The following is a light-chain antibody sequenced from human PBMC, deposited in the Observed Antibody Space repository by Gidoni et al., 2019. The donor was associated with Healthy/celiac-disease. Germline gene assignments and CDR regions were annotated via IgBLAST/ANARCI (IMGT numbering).Light chain of an antibody. J-gene: IGKJ2*01. CDR2: AAS. V-gene: IGKV1-8*01. CDR3: QQYYSYPHT. Sequence: AIRMTQSPSSFSASPGDRVTITCRASQGISSYLAWYQQKPGKAPKLLIYAASTLQSGVPSRFSGSGSGTDFTLTISCLQSEDFATYYCQQYYSYPHTFXQXTKLEIK. CDR1: QGISSY.